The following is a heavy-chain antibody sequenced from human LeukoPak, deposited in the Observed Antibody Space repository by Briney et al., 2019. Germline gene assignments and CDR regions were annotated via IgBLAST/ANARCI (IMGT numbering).Heavy chain of an antibody. J-gene: IGHJ1*01. D-gene: IGHD6-19*01. CDR3: SAGPSGWTEFFQH. V-gene: IGHV3-73*01. CDR1: AFTLSDFT. Sequence: GSLRLSCAAPAFTLSDFTMHWVRQASGKGLEWVARIRSKANNYATEYGASVKGRFTISRDGAKNTAYLQMNSLKTEDTAIYYCSAGPSGWTEFFQHWGQGTLVTVSS. CDR2: IRSKANNYAT.